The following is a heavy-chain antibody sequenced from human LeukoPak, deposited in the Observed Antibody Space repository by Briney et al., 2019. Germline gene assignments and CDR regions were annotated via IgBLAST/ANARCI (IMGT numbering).Heavy chain of an antibody. V-gene: IGHV3-43*02. CDR1: GFTFDDYA. CDR3: AKPFGSISSRSVYFDY. J-gene: IGHJ4*02. D-gene: IGHD3-3*01. CDR2: ISWDGGST. Sequence: GGSLRLSCAASGFTFDDYAMHWVRHSPGKRLEWVSLISWDGGSTYYADSVKGRFTISRDNSKNSLYLRMNSLRIEDTALYYCAKPFGSISSRSVYFDYWGQGTLVTVSS.